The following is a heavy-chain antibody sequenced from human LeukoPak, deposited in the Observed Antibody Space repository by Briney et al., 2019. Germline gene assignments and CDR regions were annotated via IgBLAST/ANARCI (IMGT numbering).Heavy chain of an antibody. CDR2: FDPEDGET. Sequence: ASVKVSCKVSGYTLTELSMHWVRQAPGKGLEWMGGFDPEDGETIYAQKFQGRVTMTEDTSTDTAYMELSSLRSGDTAVYYCATAPLLRYFGLPFDYWGQGTLVTVSS. D-gene: IGHD3-9*01. CDR1: GYTLTELS. J-gene: IGHJ4*02. CDR3: ATAPLLRYFGLPFDY. V-gene: IGHV1-24*01.